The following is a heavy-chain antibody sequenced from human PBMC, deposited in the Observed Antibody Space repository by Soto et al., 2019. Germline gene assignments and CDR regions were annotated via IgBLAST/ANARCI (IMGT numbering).Heavy chain of an antibody. V-gene: IGHV2-5*01. J-gene: IGHJ4*02. CDR3: AHRADYGELPIFDY. CDR2: IYWNDDE. D-gene: IGHD4-17*01. Sequence: QITLKESGPTLVKPTQTLTLTCTFSGFSLSTNGVGVGWIRQPPGKALECLALIYWNDDERYSPSLKSRLIISKDTSKNQVVLTMTNMDPVDTATYYCAHRADYGELPIFDYWGQGTLVTVSS. CDR1: GFSLSTNGVG.